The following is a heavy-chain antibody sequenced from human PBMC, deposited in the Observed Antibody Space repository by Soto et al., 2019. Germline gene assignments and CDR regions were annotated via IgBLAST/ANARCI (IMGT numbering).Heavy chain of an antibody. V-gene: IGHV3-13*01. CDR3: ARGRITMRGQAFDI. CDR1: GFTFSSYD. D-gene: IGHD3-22*01. CDR2: IGTASDT. Sequence: GSLRLSCAASGFTFSSYDMHWVRQVTGKGLEWVSAIGTASDTYYPGSVKGRFTISRENAKNSLYLQMNSLRAEDTAVYYCARGRITMRGQAFDIWGQGTMVTVSS. J-gene: IGHJ3*02.